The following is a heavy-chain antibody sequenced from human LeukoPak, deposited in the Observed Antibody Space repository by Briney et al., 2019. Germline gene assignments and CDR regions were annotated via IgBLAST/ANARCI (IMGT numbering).Heavy chain of an antibody. CDR2: ISYDGDNK. Sequence: GGSLRLSCAASGFTFSSYGMHWVRQAPGKGLEWVAVISYDGDNKYFADSVKGRFAISRDNSKNTLYLQMNSLRGEDTAVYYCARGKWLINDDAIYYYYYGMDVWGQGTTVTVSS. D-gene: IGHD6-19*01. CDR1: GFTFSSYG. CDR3: ARGKWLINDDAIYYYYYGMDV. J-gene: IGHJ6*02. V-gene: IGHV3-30*03.